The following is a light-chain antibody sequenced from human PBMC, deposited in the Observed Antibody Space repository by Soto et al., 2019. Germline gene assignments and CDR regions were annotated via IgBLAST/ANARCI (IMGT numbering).Light chain of an antibody. V-gene: IGKV3D-20*02. J-gene: IGKJ4*01. Sequence: EIVLTQSPGTLSLSPGERATLSCRASHTISSSYLAWYQQKPGQAPRLLMYGISRRATGIPDRFSGSGSGTDFTLTISSLEPEDFAVYYCQQRSNWPRLTFGGGTKVDIK. CDR1: HTISSSY. CDR3: QQRSNWPRLT. CDR2: GIS.